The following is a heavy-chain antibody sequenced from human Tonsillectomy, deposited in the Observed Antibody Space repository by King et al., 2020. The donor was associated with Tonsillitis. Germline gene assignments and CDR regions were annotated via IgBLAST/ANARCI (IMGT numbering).Heavy chain of an antibody. CDR2: ISFDGMKD. J-gene: IGHJ4*02. Sequence: VQLVESGGGVVQPGRSLRLSCAASGFIFSGHAMHWVRQTPGKGLEWVGAISFDGMKDYYGDSGGGRFTSSRDNSENTLDLQMNSLTAEDTAVYYCARDNYAYSGSFHGYWGQGTLVTVSS. D-gene: IGHD1-26*01. CDR3: ARDNYAYSGSFHGY. CDR1: GFIFSGHA. V-gene: IGHV3-30*01.